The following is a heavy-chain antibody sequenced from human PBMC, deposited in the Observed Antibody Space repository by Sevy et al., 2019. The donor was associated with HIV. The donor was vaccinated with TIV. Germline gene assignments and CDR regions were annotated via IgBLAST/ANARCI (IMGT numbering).Heavy chain of an antibody. J-gene: IGHJ4*02. CDR2: IRRKAFDRTT. D-gene: IGHD3-3*01. Sequence: GGSLRLSCIASGFIYGDYAMNWVRQAPGKGLEWVVFIRRKAFDRTTQYAASVKGRFTISRDDSKSIAYLQMNSLKTEDTAVYYCTRGGSMTILSPWEYWGLATLVPVCS. CDR1: GFIYGDYA. CDR3: TRGGSMTILSPWEY. V-gene: IGHV3-49*04.